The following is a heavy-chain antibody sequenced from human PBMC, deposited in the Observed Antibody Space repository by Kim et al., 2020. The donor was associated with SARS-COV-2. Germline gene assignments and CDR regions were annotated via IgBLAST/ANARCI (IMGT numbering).Heavy chain of an antibody. Sequence: GGSLRLSCAASGFTFSSYSMNWVRQAPGKGLEWVSYISSSSTIYYADSVKGRFTISRDNAKNSLYLQMNSLRDEDTAVYYCARALFGELSPWDRYYYYGMDVWGQGTTVTVSS. V-gene: IGHV3-48*02. J-gene: IGHJ6*02. D-gene: IGHD3-10*01. CDR2: ISSSSTI. CDR3: ARALFGELSPWDRYYYYGMDV. CDR1: GFTFSSYS.